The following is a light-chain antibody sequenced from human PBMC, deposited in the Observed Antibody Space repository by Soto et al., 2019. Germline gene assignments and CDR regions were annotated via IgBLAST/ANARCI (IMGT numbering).Light chain of an antibody. Sequence: DIVMTQSPDSLAVSLGERATINCKSSQSILYSSNNKNYLAWYQQKPGQPPKLLIYWASTRESGVPDRLSGSGSGTEFTLTISSLQAEDVAVYYCQQYFSTPNTFGQGTKLEIK. J-gene: IGKJ2*01. CDR1: QSILYSSNNKNY. CDR3: QQYFSTPNT. V-gene: IGKV4-1*01. CDR2: WAS.